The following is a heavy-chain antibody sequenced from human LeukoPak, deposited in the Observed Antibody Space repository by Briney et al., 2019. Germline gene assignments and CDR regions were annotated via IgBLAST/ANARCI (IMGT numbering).Heavy chain of an antibody. CDR1: GYTFTSYG. J-gene: IGHJ3*02. CDR3: ERVYYDFWSGYEYDAFDI. Sequence: ASVKVSCKASGYTFTSYGISWVRQAPGQGLEWMGWISAYNGNTNYAQKLQGRVTMTTDTSTSTAYMELRSLRSDDTAVYYCERVYYDFWSGYEYDAFDIWGQGTMVTVSS. CDR2: ISAYNGNT. D-gene: IGHD3-3*01. V-gene: IGHV1-18*01.